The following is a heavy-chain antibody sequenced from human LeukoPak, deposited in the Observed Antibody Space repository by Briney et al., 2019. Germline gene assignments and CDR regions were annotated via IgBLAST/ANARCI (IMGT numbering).Heavy chain of an antibody. CDR3: AKDVAAAGTSLDY. J-gene: IGHJ4*02. CDR2: ISGSGDST. D-gene: IGHD6-13*01. V-gene: IGHV3-23*01. CDR1: GFTFSSYA. Sequence: GGSLRLSCAASGFTFSSYAMSWVRQAPGKGLEWVSAISGSGDSTYYADSVKGRFTISRDNSKNTLYLQMNSLRAEDTAVYYCAKDVAAAGTSLDYWGQGTLVTVSS.